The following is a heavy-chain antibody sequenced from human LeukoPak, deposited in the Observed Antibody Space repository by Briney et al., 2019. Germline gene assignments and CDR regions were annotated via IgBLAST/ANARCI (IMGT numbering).Heavy chain of an antibody. J-gene: IGHJ4*02. D-gene: IGHD3-10*01. Sequence: PSETLSLTCTVSGGSVSIGSYYYTWVRQPAGEGLGWIGRIYTSGSTDYTPPLKSRVTISVDTSKNQFSLKLTSVTAADTAVYYCARLWSSGPTPIDYWGQGTLVTVSS. CDR2: IYTSGST. CDR1: GGSVSIGSYY. CDR3: ARLWSSGPTPIDY. V-gene: IGHV4-61*02.